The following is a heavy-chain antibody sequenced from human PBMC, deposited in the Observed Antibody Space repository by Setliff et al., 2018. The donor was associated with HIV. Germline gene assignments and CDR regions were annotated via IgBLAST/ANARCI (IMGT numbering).Heavy chain of an antibody. J-gene: IGHJ4*01. V-gene: IGHV1-3*01. CDR3: ARGALLAVFDFDH. CDR1: GYTFSTYS. CDR2: INVGKGDT. Sequence: ASVKVSCKASGYTFSTYSLHWVRQAPGQSLEWMGWINVGKGDTKYSQAFQDRITITRDTSANTAYMDLSSLRSDDTAVYFCARGALLAVFDFDHWGHGTLVTVSS. D-gene: IGHD3-3*02.